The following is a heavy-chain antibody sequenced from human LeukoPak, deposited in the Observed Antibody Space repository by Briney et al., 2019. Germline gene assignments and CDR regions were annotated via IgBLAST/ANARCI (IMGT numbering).Heavy chain of an antibody. D-gene: IGHD3-3*01. CDR2: ISAYNGNT. J-gene: IGHJ6*02. Sequence: ASVKVSCKASVYAFTSYGISWVRQAPGQELEWMGWISAYNGNTNYAQKLQGRVTMTTDTPTSTAYMELRRLRSDDTAVYYCARDPRFLEWSPRADYYYYGMDVWGQGTTVTVSS. CDR1: VYAFTSYG. V-gene: IGHV1-18*01. CDR3: ARDPRFLEWSPRADYYYYGMDV.